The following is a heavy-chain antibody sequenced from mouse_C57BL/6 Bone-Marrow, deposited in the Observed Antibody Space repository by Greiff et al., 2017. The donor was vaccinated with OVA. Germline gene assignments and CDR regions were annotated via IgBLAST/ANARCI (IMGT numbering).Heavy chain of an antibody. CDR1: GYTFTSYW. J-gene: IGHJ1*03. CDR3: ANEGYYGSSFWYFDV. V-gene: IGHV1-72*01. CDR2: IDPNSGGT. Sequence: VKLVESGAELVKPGASVKLSCKASGYTFTSYWMHWVKQRPGRGLEWIGRIDPNSGGTKYNEKFKSKATLTVDKPSSTAYMQLSSLTSEDSAVYYGANEGYYGSSFWYFDVWGTGTTVTVSS. D-gene: IGHD1-1*01.